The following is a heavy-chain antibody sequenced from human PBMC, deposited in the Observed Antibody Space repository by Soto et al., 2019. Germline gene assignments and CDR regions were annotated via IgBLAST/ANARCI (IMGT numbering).Heavy chain of an antibody. V-gene: IGHV5-51*01. D-gene: IGHD5-18*01. CDR2: IYPGDSDT. J-gene: IGHJ4*02. CDR3: ARLRGGAYSLDY. CDR1: GYSFTSYL. Sequence: DSLTISVKGSGYSFTSYLIGLVRQMPGKGLEWMGIIYPGDSDTRYSPSFQGQVTISADKSISTAYLQWSSLKASDTAMYYCARLRGGAYSLDYWGQGTLVTVSS.